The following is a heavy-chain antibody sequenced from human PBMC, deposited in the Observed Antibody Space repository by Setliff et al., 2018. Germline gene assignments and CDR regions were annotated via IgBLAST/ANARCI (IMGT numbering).Heavy chain of an antibody. D-gene: IGHD2-2*01. CDR1: GGSIGHYY. V-gene: IGHV4-4*08. CDR2: VYISGST. CDR3: AREPTRTGGFYYLDV. J-gene: IGHJ6*03. Sequence: SETLSLTCIVSGGSIGHYYWNWIRQPPGKGLEWIGYVYISGSTNYNPSLKSRVAISRDTSTNQLSLELRSVTAADTAVYYCAREPTRTGGFYYLDVWGEGTTVTVSS.